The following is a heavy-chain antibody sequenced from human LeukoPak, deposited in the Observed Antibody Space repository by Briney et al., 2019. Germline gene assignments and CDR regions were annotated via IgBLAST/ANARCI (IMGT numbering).Heavy chain of an antibody. V-gene: IGHV4-59*01. J-gene: IGHJ5*02. CDR1: GGSISSYY. D-gene: IGHD3-10*01. Sequence: SETLSLTCTISGGSISSYYWSWIRQPPGKGLEWIGYIYYSGSTKYNPSLKSRVTIAVDTSKNQFSLRLTSVTAADTAVYYCAVDSVRGVLGFDPWGQGTLVTVSS. CDR3: AVDSVRGVLGFDP. CDR2: IYYSGST.